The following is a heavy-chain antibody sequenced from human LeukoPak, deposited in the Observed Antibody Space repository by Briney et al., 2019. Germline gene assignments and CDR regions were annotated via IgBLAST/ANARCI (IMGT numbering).Heavy chain of an antibody. CDR3: AKDLGGIAVAGIDAFDI. CDR2: FSSSSSYI. CDR1: GFTFSSYS. D-gene: IGHD6-19*01. Sequence: GGSLRLSCAASGFTFSSYSMNWVRQAPGERLEWVSSFSSSSSYIYYADSVKGRFTISRDDAKNSLFLQMNSLRAEDTAVYYCAKDLGGIAVAGIDAFDIWGQGTMVTVSS. J-gene: IGHJ3*02. V-gene: IGHV3-21*01.